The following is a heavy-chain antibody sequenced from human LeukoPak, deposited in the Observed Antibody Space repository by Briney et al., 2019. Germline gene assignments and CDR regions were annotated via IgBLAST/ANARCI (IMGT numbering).Heavy chain of an antibody. V-gene: IGHV4-34*01. Sequence: SETLSLTCAVYGGSFSDYYWSWIRQPPGMGLEYIGEINHRGNTNHNPSLKSRVTISADMSKNQFSLNLSPVTAADTAVYYCARGDRGVSAARPSKPGNWFDPWGQGTLVTVSP. D-gene: IGHD3-10*01. J-gene: IGHJ5*02. CDR2: INHRGNT. CDR1: GGSFSDYY. CDR3: ARGDRGVSAARPSKPGNWFDP.